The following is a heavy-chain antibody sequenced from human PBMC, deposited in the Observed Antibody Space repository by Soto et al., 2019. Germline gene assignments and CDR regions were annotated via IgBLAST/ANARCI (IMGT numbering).Heavy chain of an antibody. CDR3: ASGVMYSIAENWFDP. J-gene: IGHJ5*02. V-gene: IGHV4-61*01. Sequence: QVQLQESGPGLVKPSETLSLTCTVSGASVSSGSYYWSWIRQPPGKGLEWIGYIYYSGSTNYNPSPESRVTISVDTSKIQFSLKLSSVTAADTAVYYCASGVMYSIAENWFDPWGQGTLVTVSS. D-gene: IGHD6-13*01. CDR1: GASVSSGSYY. CDR2: IYYSGST.